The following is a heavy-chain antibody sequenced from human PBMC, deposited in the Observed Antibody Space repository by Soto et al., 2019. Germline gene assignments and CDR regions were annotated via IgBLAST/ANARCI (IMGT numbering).Heavy chain of an antibody. CDR2: IVVATDTT. CDR3: AADITARMDA. V-gene: IGHV1-58*01. CDR1: GFTFRSSA. J-gene: IGHJ6*02. Sequence: QVQVVQSGPGVKKPGTSVKVTCKTSGFTFRSSAVQWARQARGQRLEWIGWIVVATDTTNYSEKFQERVRLTSDMSRNTAYMELSSLRSDDTAVYYCAADITARMDAWGQGTLVTVSS. D-gene: IGHD3-3*01.